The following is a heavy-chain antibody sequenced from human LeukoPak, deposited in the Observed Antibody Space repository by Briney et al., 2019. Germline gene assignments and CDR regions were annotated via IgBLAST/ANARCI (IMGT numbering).Heavy chain of an antibody. Sequence: SQTLSLTCAISGDSVSSNSAAWNWIRQSPSRGLEWLGRTYYRSKWYNDYAVSVKSRITINPDTSKNQFSLQLNSVTPEDTAVYYCARSKDIVVVVAATPRSAFDIWGQGTMVTVSS. V-gene: IGHV6-1*01. D-gene: IGHD2-15*01. CDR3: ARSKDIVVVVAATPRSAFDI. CDR1: GDSVSSNSAA. CDR2: TYYRSKWYN. J-gene: IGHJ3*02.